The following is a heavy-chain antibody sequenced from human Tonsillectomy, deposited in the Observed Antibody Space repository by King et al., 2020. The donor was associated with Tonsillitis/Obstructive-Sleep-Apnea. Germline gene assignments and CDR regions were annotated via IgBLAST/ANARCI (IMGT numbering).Heavy chain of an antibody. CDR2: ISYDGSNK. D-gene: IGHD6-19*01. CDR1: GFTFNDFA. J-gene: IGHJ5*01. V-gene: IGHV3-30*04. Sequence: VQLVESGGGVVQPGRFLRLSCAASGFTFNDFAMHWVRQAPGKGLEWVAVISYDGSNKYYADSVKGRFTISRDNSKNTLNLQMKSLRFEDTAVYYCARDPEVKQWLAPWFDSWGQGNLVSVSS. CDR3: ARDPEVKQWLAPWFDS.